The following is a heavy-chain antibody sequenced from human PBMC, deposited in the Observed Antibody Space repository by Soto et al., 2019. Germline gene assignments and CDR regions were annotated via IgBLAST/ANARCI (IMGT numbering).Heavy chain of an antibody. CDR3: AKGQSNSNRLYYFYF. V-gene: IGHV3-23*01. CDR1: GFTFSIYA. D-gene: IGHD3-22*01. Sequence: EVQLLESGGGLVQPGESLRLSCAASGFTFSIYAMTWVRQSPGKGLEWVSSMSRTGDNTYYADSVKGRFTISRDNSKNTLYLQMNSLRAEDTAIYYCAKGQSNSNRLYYFYFWGPGTLVTVSS. J-gene: IGHJ4*02. CDR2: MSRTGDNT.